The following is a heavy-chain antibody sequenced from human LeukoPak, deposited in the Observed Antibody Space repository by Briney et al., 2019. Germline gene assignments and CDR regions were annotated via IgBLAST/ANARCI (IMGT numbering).Heavy chain of an antibody. CDR2: IWYDGSNK. V-gene: IGHV3-33*08. Sequence: QSGGSLRLSCAASGFTFSSYSMNWVRQAPGKGLEWVAVIWYDGSNKYYADSVKGRFTISRDNSENTLYLQMNSLRAEDTAVYYCARGRGGSYGGNSGHFDYWGQGTLVTVSS. D-gene: IGHD4-23*01. J-gene: IGHJ4*02. CDR3: ARGRGGSYGGNSGHFDY. CDR1: GFTFSSYS.